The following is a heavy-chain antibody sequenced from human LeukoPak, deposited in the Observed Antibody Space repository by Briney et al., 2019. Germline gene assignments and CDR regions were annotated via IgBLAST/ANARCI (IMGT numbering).Heavy chain of an antibody. J-gene: IGHJ4*02. Sequence: SETLSLTCTVSGGSISSSSYYWGWIRQPPGKGLEWIGSIYYSGSTYYNPSLKSRVTISVDTSKNQFSLKLSSVTAADTAVYYCASLGGGYCSGGSCYSHFDYWGQGTLVTVSS. CDR3: ASLGGGYCSGGSCYSHFDY. CDR1: GGSISSSSYY. V-gene: IGHV4-39*01. CDR2: IYYSGST. D-gene: IGHD2-15*01.